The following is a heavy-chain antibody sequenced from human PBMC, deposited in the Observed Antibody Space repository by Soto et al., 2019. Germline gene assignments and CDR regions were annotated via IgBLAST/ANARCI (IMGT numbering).Heavy chain of an antibody. V-gene: IGHV3-30*18. CDR1: GFTVSSYG. Sequence: QVQLGESGGGVVQPGRSLRLSCAASGFTVSSYGMHWVRQAPGKGLEWVAVISYEGSNKYYADSVKGRFTISRDNSKNTLYLQMNSLRAEDTAVYYCAKDGSSGYSDAFDIWGQGTMVTVSS. CDR2: ISYEGSNK. D-gene: IGHD3-22*01. CDR3: AKDGSSGYSDAFDI. J-gene: IGHJ3*02.